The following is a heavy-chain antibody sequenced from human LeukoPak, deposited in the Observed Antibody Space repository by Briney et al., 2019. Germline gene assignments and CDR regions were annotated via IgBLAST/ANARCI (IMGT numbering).Heavy chain of an antibody. CDR3: ARDRISRRLPFFDY. Sequence: SVKVSCTASGGTFSSYAISWVRQAPGQGLEWMGGIIPIFGTANYAQKFQGRVTITADESTSTAYMELSSLRSEDTAVYYCARDRISRRLPFFDYWGQGTLVTVSS. CDR1: GGTFSSYA. D-gene: IGHD4-11*01. J-gene: IGHJ4*02. V-gene: IGHV1-69*13. CDR2: IIPIFGTA.